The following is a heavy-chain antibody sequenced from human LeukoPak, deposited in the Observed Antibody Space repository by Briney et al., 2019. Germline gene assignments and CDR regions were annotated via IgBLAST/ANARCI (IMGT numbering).Heavy chain of an antibody. CDR1: GFTFSSYA. CDR3: AKDSARDYYDSSGYPQDAFDI. CDR2: ISGSGGST. J-gene: IGHJ3*02. Sequence: GGSLRLSCAASGFTFSSYAMSWVRQAPGRGLEWVSAISGSGGSTYYADSVKGRFTISRDNSKNTLYLQMNSLRAEDTAVYYCAKDSARDYYDSSGYPQDAFDIWGQGTMVTVSS. V-gene: IGHV3-23*01. D-gene: IGHD3-22*01.